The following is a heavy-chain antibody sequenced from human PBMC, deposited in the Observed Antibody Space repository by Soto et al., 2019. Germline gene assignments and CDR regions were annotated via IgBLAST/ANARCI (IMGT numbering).Heavy chain of an antibody. D-gene: IGHD6-19*01. CDR2: ISYDGSNK. Sequence: PGGSLRLSCAASGFTFSSYAMHWVRQAPGKGLEWVAVISYDGSNKYYADSVKGRFTISRDNSKNTLYLQMNSLRADDTAVYYCSTGLVTVAGTRTYWGRGTLVTVSS. CDR1: GFTFSSYA. J-gene: IGHJ4*02. V-gene: IGHV3-30-3*01. CDR3: STGLVTVAGTRTY.